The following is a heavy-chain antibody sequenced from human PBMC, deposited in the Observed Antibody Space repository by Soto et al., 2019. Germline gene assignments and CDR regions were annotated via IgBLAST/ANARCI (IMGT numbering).Heavy chain of an antibody. J-gene: IGHJ4*02. Sequence: KPSETLSLTCTVSGGSISSYYWTWIRQPPGKGLEWIGFIYNSGSTHYNPSLRSRVTISVDTSKNQFSLKLRSVTAADTAVYYCASMGYHYGSGSYPLDYWGQGTLVTVSS. V-gene: IGHV4-59*08. CDR3: ASMGYHYGSGSYPLDY. D-gene: IGHD3-10*01. CDR1: GGSISSYY. CDR2: IYNSGST.